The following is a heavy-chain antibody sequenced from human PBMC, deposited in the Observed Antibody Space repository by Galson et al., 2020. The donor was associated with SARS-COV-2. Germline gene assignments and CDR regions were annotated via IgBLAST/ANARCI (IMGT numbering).Heavy chain of an antibody. Sequence: GESLKISCAASGLTFSSYAMSWVRQAPGKGLEWVPGISGSGGSTYYADSVRGRFTISRDNSENTLYLQMNSLRAEDTAAYYCAKDGGSYSPASYYFDYWGQGTLVTVSS. CDR3: AKDGGSYSPASYYFDY. V-gene: IGHV3-23*01. J-gene: IGHJ4*02. D-gene: IGHD1-26*01. CDR2: ISGSGGST. CDR1: GLTFSSYA.